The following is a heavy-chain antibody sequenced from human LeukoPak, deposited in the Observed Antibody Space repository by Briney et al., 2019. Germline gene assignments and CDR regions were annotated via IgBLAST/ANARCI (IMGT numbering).Heavy chain of an antibody. CDR2: IGGRDDRT. J-gene: IGHJ4*02. CDR3: ARRGVVIRVILVGFHKEAYYFDS. V-gene: IGHV3-23*01. D-gene: IGHD3-22*01. CDR1: GFTFIEHT. Sequence: GGSLRLSCPASGFTFIEHTMTWLRQAPGKGLDGVAIIGGRDDRTYYAGSVKGRFTISRDNPKNTLYLQMNSLRAEDTAVYFCARRGVVIRVILVGFHKEAYYFDSWGQGALVTVSS.